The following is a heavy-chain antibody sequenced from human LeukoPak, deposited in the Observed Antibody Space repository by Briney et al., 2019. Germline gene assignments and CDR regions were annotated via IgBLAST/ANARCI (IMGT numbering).Heavy chain of an antibody. CDR1: GFTFSSYW. CDR3: ARGIYWFDP. CDR2: IKSDGSST. J-gene: IGHJ5*02. Sequence: GGSLRLSCAASGFTFSSYWMHWVRQAPGKGLVWVSRIKSDGSSTSYADSVKGRFIISRDNAKDTLYLRMNSLRAEDTAVYYCARGIYWFDPWGQGTLVTVSS. V-gene: IGHV3-74*01.